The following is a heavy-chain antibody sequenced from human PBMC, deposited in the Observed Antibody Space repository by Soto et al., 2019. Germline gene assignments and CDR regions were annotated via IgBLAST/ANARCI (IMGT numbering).Heavy chain of an antibody. D-gene: IGHD3-9*01. CDR2: ISAYNGNT. J-gene: IGHJ4*02. CDR1: GYTFTSYG. Sequence: ASVKVSCKASGYTFTSYGISWVRQAPGQGLEWMGWISAYNGNTNYAQKLQGRVTMTTDTSTSTAYMELRSLRSDDTAVYYCARDLPGTDYDILTGYYNLEFDYWGQGTLVTVSS. V-gene: IGHV1-18*01. CDR3: ARDLPGTDYDILTGYYNLEFDY.